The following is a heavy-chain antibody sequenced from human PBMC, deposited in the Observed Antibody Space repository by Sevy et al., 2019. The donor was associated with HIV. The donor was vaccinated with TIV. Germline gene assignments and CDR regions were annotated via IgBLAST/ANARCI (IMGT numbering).Heavy chain of an antibody. CDR1: EFTFSGAW. CDR2: IKSTSDGGTT. V-gene: IGHV3-15*01. CDR3: TAVCVDCVSFDF. Sequence: GGSLRLSCLGSEFTFSGAWMNWVRQAPGKGLEWVGRIKSTSDGGTTDYAAPVKGRFTISRDDSKNTVYLQMNNLKIEDTAVYFSTAVCVDCVSFDFWGPGTQVTVSS. D-gene: IGHD2-21*01. J-gene: IGHJ4*02.